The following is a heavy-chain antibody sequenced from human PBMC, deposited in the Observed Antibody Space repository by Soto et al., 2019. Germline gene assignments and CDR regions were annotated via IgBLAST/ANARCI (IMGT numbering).Heavy chain of an antibody. V-gene: IGHV5-10-1*01. CDR2: MDPTSSFI. J-gene: IGHJ3*01. CDR1: GYKFTTFW. CDR3: ARPASGGSRDAFDV. Sequence: GESLKISCKASGYKFTTFWLNWVRQTPGKGLGRRGRMDPTSSFINSWPPLQVHVPISVERAISTAYLQGNSLQASATAIYYCARPASGGSRDAFDVWGQGTTVAVSS. D-gene: IGHD2-15*01.